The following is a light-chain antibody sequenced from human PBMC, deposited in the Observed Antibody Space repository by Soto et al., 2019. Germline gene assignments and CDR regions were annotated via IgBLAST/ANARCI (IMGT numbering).Light chain of an antibody. J-gene: IGKJ3*01. Sequence: DIQMTQSPSSLSASVGDRVTITCRASQSISSYLNWYQQKPGKAPKLLIYAASSVQSGVPSRFSGSGSGTDFTLTISSLQLEDFATYHCQQTYSTPLTFGPGTKVDIK. CDR2: AAS. CDR1: QSISSY. V-gene: IGKV1-39*01. CDR3: QQTYSTPLT.